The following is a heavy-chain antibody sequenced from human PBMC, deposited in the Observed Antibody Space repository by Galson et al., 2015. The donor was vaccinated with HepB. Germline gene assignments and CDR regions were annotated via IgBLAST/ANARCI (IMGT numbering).Heavy chain of an antibody. J-gene: IGHJ6*02. Sequence: SLRLSCAASGLTVSSDCITWVRQAPGKGLDWVSVIYSGGNRDYADSVKGRFSISRDNSKNAVYLQMNSLRAEDTAAYYCARAVIKGYYYYYGMDVWGQGTTVTVSS. CDR1: GLTVSSDC. CDR3: ARAVIKGYYYYYGMDV. V-gene: IGHV3-66*01. CDR2: IYSGGNR.